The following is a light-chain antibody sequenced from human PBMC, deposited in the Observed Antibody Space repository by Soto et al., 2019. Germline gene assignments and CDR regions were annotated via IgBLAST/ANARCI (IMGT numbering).Light chain of an antibody. CDR2: SNN. J-gene: IGLJ2*01. V-gene: IGLV1-44*01. Sequence: QSVLTQPPSASGTPGQRVTISCSGSSSNIGSNTVNWYQQLPGTAPQLLIYSNNQRPSGVPDRFSGSNSCTSASLASSGLQSEAEDYYHCAAWDDSRKGVFGGGTKLTVL. CDR3: AAWDDSRKGV. CDR1: SSNIGSNT.